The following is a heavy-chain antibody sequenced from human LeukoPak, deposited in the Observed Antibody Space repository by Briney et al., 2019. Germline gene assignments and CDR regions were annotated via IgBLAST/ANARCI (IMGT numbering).Heavy chain of an antibody. D-gene: IGHD3-22*01. J-gene: IGHJ4*02. CDR3: ARENPSGYYNRPIDY. V-gene: IGHV4-59*01. CDR2: IYYSGSI. Sequence: PSETLSLTCTVSGASISSYYWSWVRQPPGKGLEWIGDIYYSGSIKYNPSLKSRVTMSVDTSKNQFSLKLSSVTAADTAIYYCARENPSGYYNRPIDYWGQGTLVTVSS. CDR1: GASISSYY.